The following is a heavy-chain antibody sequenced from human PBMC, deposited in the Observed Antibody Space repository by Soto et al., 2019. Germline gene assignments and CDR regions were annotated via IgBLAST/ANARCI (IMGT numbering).Heavy chain of an antibody. D-gene: IGHD3-10*01. CDR1: GGSISSDGYY. CDR2: IYYSGST. J-gene: IGHJ4*02. Sequence: PSETLSLTCTVSGGSISSDGYYWSWIRQHPGKGLEWIGYIYYSGSTYYNPSLKSRVTISIDTSKNQFSLKLSSVTAADTAVYYCASAPQLLWFGESWYYFDYWGQGTLVTVSS. V-gene: IGHV4-31*03. CDR3: ASAPQLLWFGESWYYFDY.